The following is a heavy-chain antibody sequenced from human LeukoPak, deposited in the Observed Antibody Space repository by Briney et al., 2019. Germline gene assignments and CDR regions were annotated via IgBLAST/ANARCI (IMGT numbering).Heavy chain of an antibody. CDR3: ARTTEGGYTYDYFYYYYMDV. CDR2: IYHSGST. CDR1: GGSFSGYY. J-gene: IGHJ6*03. V-gene: IGHV4-34*01. Sequence: PSETLSLTCAVYGGSFSGYYWGWIRQPPGQGLEWIGSIYHSGSTYYNPSLKSRVTLSVDMSKNQFSLKLSSVTAADTAVYYCARTTEGGYTYDYFYYYYMDVWGKGTTVTISS. D-gene: IGHD5-18*01.